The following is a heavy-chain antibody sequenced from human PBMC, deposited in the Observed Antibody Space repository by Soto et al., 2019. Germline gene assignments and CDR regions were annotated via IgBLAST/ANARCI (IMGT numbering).Heavy chain of an antibody. J-gene: IGHJ5*02. Sequence: QVQLVQSGAEMKKPGSSVKVSCKTSGGTFRTYTISWVRQAPGQGLEWMGGIIPMFGTANYAQKFQGRITITGDECTTTVYMELSSLRSEDTSVYCCGGDGESLGTVLSNWGFGPWGQRTLVTVSS. CDR2: IIPMFGTA. CDR1: GGTFRTYT. V-gene: IGHV1-69*01. CDR3: GGDGESLGTVLSNWGFGP. D-gene: IGHD3-10*01.